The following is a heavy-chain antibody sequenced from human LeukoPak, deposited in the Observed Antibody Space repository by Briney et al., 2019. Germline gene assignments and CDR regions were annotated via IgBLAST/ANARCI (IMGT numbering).Heavy chain of an antibody. CDR3: ARGFSIAARAFDI. J-gene: IGHJ3*02. D-gene: IGHD6-6*01. CDR1: GGSISSYY. CDR2: IYYSGST. V-gene: IGHV4-59*01. Sequence: SETLSLTCTVSGGSISSYYWSWIRQPPGKGLEWIGYIYYSGSTNYNPSLRSRVTISVDTSKNQFSLKLSSVTAADTAVYYCARGFSIAARAFDIWGQGTMVTVSS.